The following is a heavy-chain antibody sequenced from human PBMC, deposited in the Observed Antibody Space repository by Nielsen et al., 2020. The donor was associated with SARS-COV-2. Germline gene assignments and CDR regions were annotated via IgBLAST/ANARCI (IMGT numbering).Heavy chain of an antibody. CDR1: GFTFSSYA. D-gene: IGHD1-26*01. J-gene: IGHJ6*02. CDR2: ISGSGGST. Sequence: GESLKISCAASGFTFSSYAMSWVRQAPGKGLEWVSAISGSGGSTYYADSVKGRFTISRDNSKNTLYLQMNSLRAEDTAVYYCAKRGGGVGANYYYYYGMDVWGQGTTVTASS. V-gene: IGHV3-23*01. CDR3: AKRGGGVGANYYYYYGMDV.